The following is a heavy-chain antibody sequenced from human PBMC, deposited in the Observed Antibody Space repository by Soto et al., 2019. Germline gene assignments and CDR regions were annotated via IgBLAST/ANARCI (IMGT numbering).Heavy chain of an antibody. Sequence: QLVQSGPEVKKPGTSVKVSCKASGFTFSSHAMHWVRQAPGKGLEWVAVISYDGSIKYYADSVRGRFTISRDNSKNTLYLQMNSLRTEDTAVYYCARTYNWNYDAFDIWGQGTMVTVSS. CDR1: GFTFSSHA. V-gene: IGHV3-30-3*01. CDR3: ARTYNWNYDAFDI. J-gene: IGHJ3*02. CDR2: ISYDGSIK. D-gene: IGHD1-7*01.